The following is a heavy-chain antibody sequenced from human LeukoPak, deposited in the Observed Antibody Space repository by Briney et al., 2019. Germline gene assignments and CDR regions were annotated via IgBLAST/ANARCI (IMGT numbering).Heavy chain of an antibody. D-gene: IGHD6-13*01. CDR3: ARVSAAAADV. J-gene: IGHJ4*02. CDR2: ISHSGST. Sequence: SETLSLTCIVSGDSISNFYWSWIRQPPGRGLELIGYISHSGSTNFNPSLESRATILIDPSKTQFSLGLTSVTAADTAIYYCARVSAAAADVWGQGTLVTVAS. V-gene: IGHV4-59*01. CDR1: GDSISNFY.